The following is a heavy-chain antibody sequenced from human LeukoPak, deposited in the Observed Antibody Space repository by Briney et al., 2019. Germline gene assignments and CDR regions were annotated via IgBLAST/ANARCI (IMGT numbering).Heavy chain of an antibody. CDR3: ASSDDIVIVPGTSQQYLLH. D-gene: IGHD3-16*02. Sequence: SETLSLTCTVSGGSIRNYFWSWIRQPPGKGLEWLGYIFHTGSTYYDPTLRGRVTISVDTSKNQISLQLSSVTAADTAVYFCASSDDIVIVPGTSQQYLLHWGRGTLVTVSS. V-gene: IGHV4-59*01. CDR2: IFHTGST. J-gene: IGHJ1*01. CDR1: GGSIRNYF.